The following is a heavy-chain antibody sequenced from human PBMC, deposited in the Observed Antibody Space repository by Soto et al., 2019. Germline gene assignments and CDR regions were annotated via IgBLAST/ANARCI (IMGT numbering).Heavy chain of an antibody. D-gene: IGHD3-10*01. Sequence: QLQLQESGPGLVRPSETLSLTCSVSGGSISSSDYYWGWIRQPPGKGLEWIGSIHYSGITNYNPPLKSRVTISVYTSQNQFALTLRSVIAADTAVYYCARRTLYGPDDYWGQGTLVTVSS. J-gene: IGHJ4*02. CDR3: ARRTLYGPDDY. CDR1: GGSISSSDYY. V-gene: IGHV4-39*01. CDR2: IHYSGIT.